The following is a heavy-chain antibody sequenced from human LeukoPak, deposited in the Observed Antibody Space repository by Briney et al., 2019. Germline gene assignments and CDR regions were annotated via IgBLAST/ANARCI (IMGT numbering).Heavy chain of an antibody. CDR1: GGTFSSYA. V-gene: IGHV1-69*06. D-gene: IGHD3-10*01. J-gene: IGHJ6*04. CDR3: ARVEITMVRDGSYYYYGMDV. CDR2: IIPIFGTA. Sequence: ASVKVSCKASGGTFSSYAISWVRQSPGQGLEWMGGIIPIFGTANYAQKFQGRVTITADKSTSTAYMELSSLRSEDTAVYYCARVEITMVRDGSYYYYGMDVWGKATTVTVPS.